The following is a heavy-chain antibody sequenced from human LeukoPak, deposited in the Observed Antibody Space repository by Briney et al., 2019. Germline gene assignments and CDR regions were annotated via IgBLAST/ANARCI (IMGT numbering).Heavy chain of an antibody. Sequence: SETLSLTCTVSGGSISSYYWSWIRQPPGKGLEWIGYIFYIGSTNYNPSLKSRVTISVDTSKNQFSLKLSSVTAADTAVYYCARSGTYYDFWSGGRGGMDVWGQGTTVTVSS. CDR3: ARSGTYYDFWSGGRGGMDV. V-gene: IGHV4-59*01. D-gene: IGHD3-3*01. CDR2: IFYIGST. J-gene: IGHJ6*02. CDR1: GGSISSYY.